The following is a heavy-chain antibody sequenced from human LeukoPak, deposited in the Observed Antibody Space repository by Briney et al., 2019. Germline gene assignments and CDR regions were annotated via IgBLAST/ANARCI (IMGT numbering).Heavy chain of an antibody. CDR1: GGTFSSYA. CDR3: ARVESGSFFNAFDI. CDR2: IIPIFGTA. J-gene: IGHJ3*02. D-gene: IGHD1-26*01. Sequence: SVKVSCKASGGTFSSYAISWVRQAPGQGLEWMGGIIPIFGTANYAQKFQGRVTITTDESTSTACMELSSLRSEDTAVYYCARVESGSFFNAFDIWGQGTMVTVSS. V-gene: IGHV1-69*05.